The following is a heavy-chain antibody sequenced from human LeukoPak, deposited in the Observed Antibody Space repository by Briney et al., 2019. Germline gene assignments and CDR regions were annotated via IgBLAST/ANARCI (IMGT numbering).Heavy chain of an antibody. CDR2: ISGSGDIT. D-gene: IGHD1-26*01. CDR1: GFTFSNYA. V-gene: IGHV3-23*01. CDR3: AKDHQFKSGSNRGGDAFDV. J-gene: IGHJ3*01. Sequence: GGSLRLSCAASGFTFSNYAMSWVRQAPGEGLEWVSGISGSGDITYSADSVKGRFTISRDNSKNTEYLQMNSLRAEDTAVYFCAKDHQFKSGSNRGGDAFDVWGQGTMVTVSS.